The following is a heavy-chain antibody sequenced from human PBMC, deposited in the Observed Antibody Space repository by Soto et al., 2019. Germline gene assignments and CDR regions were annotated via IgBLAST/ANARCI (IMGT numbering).Heavy chain of an antibody. D-gene: IGHD6-6*01. Sequence: GPTLVSPTQTLTLTCTFSGFSLSTSGMCVSWIRQPPGKALEWLALIDWDDDKYYSTSLKTRLTISKDTSKNQVVLTMTNMDPVDTATYYCARIAARRSTHYYYGMDVWGQGTTVTVSS. CDR1: GFSLSTSGMC. CDR2: IDWDDDK. V-gene: IGHV2-70*01. J-gene: IGHJ6*02. CDR3: ARIAARRSTHYYYGMDV.